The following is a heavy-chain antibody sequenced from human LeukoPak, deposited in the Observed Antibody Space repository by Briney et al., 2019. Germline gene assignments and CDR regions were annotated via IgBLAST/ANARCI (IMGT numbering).Heavy chain of an antibody. CDR3: ARVSGYDPNWFDP. CDR1: GGSISSANYQ. CDR2: INYSGST. D-gene: IGHD5-12*01. Sequence: PSETLSLTCTVSGGSISSANYQWSWIRQPPGKGLEWIGYINYSGSTYYNPSLKSRVTISVDTSKNQFSLKLSSVTAADTAVYYCARVSGYDPNWFDPWGQGTLVTVSS. V-gene: IGHV4-30-4*01. J-gene: IGHJ5*02.